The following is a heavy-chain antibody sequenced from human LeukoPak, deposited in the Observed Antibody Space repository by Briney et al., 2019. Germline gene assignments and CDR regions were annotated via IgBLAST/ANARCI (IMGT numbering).Heavy chain of an antibody. CDR2: IKQDGSEK. J-gene: IGHJ4*02. D-gene: IGHD6-13*01. CDR1: GFTFSSYW. CDR3: ARRGTSSSWAHFDY. Sequence: GGSLRLSCAVSGFTFSSYWMTWVRQAPGKGLEWVAKIKQDGSEKYYVDSVKGRFTISRDNARNSVYLQMNGLGAEDTAVYYCARRGTSSSWAHFDYWGQGTLVTVSS. V-gene: IGHV3-7*05.